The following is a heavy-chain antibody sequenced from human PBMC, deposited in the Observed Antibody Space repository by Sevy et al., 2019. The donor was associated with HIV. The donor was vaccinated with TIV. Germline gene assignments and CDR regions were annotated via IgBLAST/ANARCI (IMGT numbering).Heavy chain of an antibody. V-gene: IGHV4-59*01. J-gene: IGHJ4*02. Sequence: SKTLSLTCSVSGGSISSYFWTWVRQSPGKGLEWIGNIYFTGNTDYSPALKSRVILSLDTSKSQFSLTLKSVTAADTAIYFCARDSTTRPRVLDYWGQGTLVTVS. CDR3: ARDSTTRPRVLDY. D-gene: IGHD1-1*01. CDR2: IYFTGNT. CDR1: GGSISSYF.